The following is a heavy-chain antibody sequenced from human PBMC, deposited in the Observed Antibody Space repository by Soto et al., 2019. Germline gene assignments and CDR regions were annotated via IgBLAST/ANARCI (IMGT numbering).Heavy chain of an antibody. CDR1: GGTFSSYA. CDR3: ARSGEMATTHPFDY. Sequence: SVKVSCKASGGTFSSYAISWVRQAPGQGLEWMGGIIPIFGTANYAQKFQGRVTITADESTSTAYMELSSLRSEDTAVYYCARSGEMATTHPFDYWGQGTLVTVSS. CDR2: IIPIFGTA. J-gene: IGHJ4*02. D-gene: IGHD5-12*01. V-gene: IGHV1-69*13.